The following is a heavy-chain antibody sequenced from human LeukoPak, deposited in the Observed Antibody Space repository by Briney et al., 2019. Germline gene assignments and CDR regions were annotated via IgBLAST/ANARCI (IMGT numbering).Heavy chain of an antibody. Sequence: SETLSLTCSVSGGSLTSYYWSWIRQPPGKGLEWIGYIYYRGSSSYNPSLKSRVTISVDTSKNQFSLKLSSVTAADTAVYYCARRYCSSTSCYSSFDYWGQGTLVTVSS. J-gene: IGHJ4*02. D-gene: IGHD2-2*01. V-gene: IGHV4-59*08. CDR2: IYYRGSS. CDR3: ARRYCSSTSCYSSFDY. CDR1: GGSLTSYY.